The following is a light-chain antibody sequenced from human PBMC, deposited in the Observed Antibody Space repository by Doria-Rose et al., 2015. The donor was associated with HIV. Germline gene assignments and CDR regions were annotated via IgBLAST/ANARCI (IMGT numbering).Light chain of an antibody. CDR3: QQRSNWPGT. J-gene: IGKJ2*01. CDR1: QTISSY. CDR2: DAS. V-gene: IGKV3-11*01. Sequence: EIVLTQSPANLSLSPGERATLSCRASQTISSYLAWYQQKPGQAPRLLIYDASSRASGIPARFSGSGSGTDFTLTVNSLEPEDSAVYYCQQRSNWPGTFGQGTRLEI.